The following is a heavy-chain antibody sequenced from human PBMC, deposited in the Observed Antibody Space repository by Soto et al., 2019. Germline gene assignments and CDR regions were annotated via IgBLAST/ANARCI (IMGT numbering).Heavy chain of an antibody. Sequence: SVKVSCKASGGTFISYTISWVRQAPGQGLEWMGRIIPILGIANYAQKFQGRVTITADKSTSTAYMELSSLRSEDPVLSYCAPDCSGGSCHSPALDNWGQGTMV. CDR3: APDCSGGSCHSPALDN. CDR1: GGTFISYT. J-gene: IGHJ3*02. CDR2: IIPILGIA. V-gene: IGHV1-69*02. D-gene: IGHD2-15*01.